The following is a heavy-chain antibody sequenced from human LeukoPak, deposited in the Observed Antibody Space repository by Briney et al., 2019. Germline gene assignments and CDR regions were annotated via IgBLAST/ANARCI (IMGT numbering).Heavy chain of an antibody. CDR1: GGSFSGYY. CDR3: ARGLASGYPPIPFDY. V-gene: IGHV4-34*12. D-gene: IGHD3-3*01. J-gene: IGHJ4*02. Sequence: SETLSLTRAVHGGSFSGYYWTWIRQPPGKGLEWIGEIIDTGSTKYSSPLKSRGTISVDTSKNQFSLSLDSVPAADTAVYYCARGLASGYPPIPFDYWGQGTLVTVSS. CDR2: IIDTGST.